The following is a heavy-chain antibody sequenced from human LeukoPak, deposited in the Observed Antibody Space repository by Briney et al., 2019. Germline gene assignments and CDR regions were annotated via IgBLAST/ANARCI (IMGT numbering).Heavy chain of an antibody. CDR1: GGSFSGYY. Sequence: SETLSLTCAVYGGSFSGYYWSWIRQPPGKGLEWIGEINHSGSTNYNPSLKSRVTISVDASKNQFSLKLSSVTAADTAVYYCARNVYSYGSSRGQGTLVTVSS. J-gene: IGHJ4*02. CDR3: ARNVYSYGSS. D-gene: IGHD5-18*01. CDR2: INHSGST. V-gene: IGHV4-34*01.